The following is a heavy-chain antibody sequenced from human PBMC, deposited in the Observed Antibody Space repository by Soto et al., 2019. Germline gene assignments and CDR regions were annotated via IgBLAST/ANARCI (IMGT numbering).Heavy chain of an antibody. CDR2: INPSGGST. CDR1: GYTFTSYY. Sequence: ASVKVSCKASGYTFTSYYMHWVRQAPGQGLEWMGIINPSGGSTSYAQKFQGRVTMTRDTSTSTVYMELSSLRSEDTAVYYLARVPGEDIVVVPAAMGDYYYYGMDVWGQGTTVTVSS. V-gene: IGHV1-46*01. D-gene: IGHD2-2*01. J-gene: IGHJ6*02. CDR3: ARVPGEDIVVVPAAMGDYYYYGMDV.